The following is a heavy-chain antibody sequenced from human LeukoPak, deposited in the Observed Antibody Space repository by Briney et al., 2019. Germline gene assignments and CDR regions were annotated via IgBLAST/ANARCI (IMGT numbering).Heavy chain of an antibody. J-gene: IGHJ6*02. Sequence: GGSLRLSCAASGFTFSSYGMHWVRQAPGKGLEWVAVIWYDGSNKYYADSVKGRFTISRDNSKNTLYLQMKSLRAEDTAVYYCAKSEAFYHLDVWGQGNTVNVPS. CDR3: AKSEAFYHLDV. V-gene: IGHV3-33*06. D-gene: IGHD1-14*01. CDR2: IWYDGSNK. CDR1: GFTFSSYG.